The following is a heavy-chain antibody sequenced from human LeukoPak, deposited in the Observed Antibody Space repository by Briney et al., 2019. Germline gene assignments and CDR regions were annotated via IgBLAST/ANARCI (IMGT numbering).Heavy chain of an antibody. CDR1: GGSFSSYS. Sequence: NPSETLSLTCTVSGGSFSSYSWSWIRQPSGKGLEWIGEINHSGSANYSPSLRSRVTISIDTSNNQFSLILKSVTAADTSVYYCASIDPGLGWAIDYWGQGTLVTVSS. CDR2: INHSGSA. V-gene: IGHV4-34*01. J-gene: IGHJ4*02. CDR3: ASIDPGLGWAIDY. D-gene: IGHD1-14*01.